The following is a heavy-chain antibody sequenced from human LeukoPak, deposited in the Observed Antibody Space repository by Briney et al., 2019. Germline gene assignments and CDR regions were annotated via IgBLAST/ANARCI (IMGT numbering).Heavy chain of an antibody. J-gene: IGHJ4*02. D-gene: IGHD2-15*01. CDR3: ARFSRGRWSYFDY. CDR1: GFTFDDYG. Sequence: GGSLRLSCAPSGFTFDDYGMSWVRQVPGKGLEWVSGFSWNGVSTAYADSVKGRFTIYRDNAKNSLYLQMNSLRAEDTALYYCARFSRGRWSYFDYWGQGALVTVSS. CDR2: FSWNGVST. V-gene: IGHV3-20*04.